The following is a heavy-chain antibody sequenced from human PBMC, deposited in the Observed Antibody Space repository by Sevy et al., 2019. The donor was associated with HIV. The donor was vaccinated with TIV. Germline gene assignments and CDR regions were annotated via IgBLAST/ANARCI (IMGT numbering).Heavy chain of an antibody. Sequence: GGSLRLSCAATGFTFSNYAMHWVRQAPGKGMEWVAIIWSDGAYQYHGDSVKGRFTISRDNSKNTLYLQMYNVRVEDTAVYYCARGGYYYDNAAYYALDSWGEGTLVTVSS. V-gene: IGHV3-33*01. D-gene: IGHD3-22*01. CDR1: GFTFSNYA. CDR2: IWSDGAYQ. CDR3: ARGGYYYDNAAYYALDS. J-gene: IGHJ4*02.